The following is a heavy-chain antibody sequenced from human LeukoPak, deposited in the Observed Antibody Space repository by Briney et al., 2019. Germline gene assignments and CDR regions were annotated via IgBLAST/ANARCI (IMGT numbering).Heavy chain of an antibody. J-gene: IGHJ5*01. D-gene: IGHD6-13*01. CDR2: IYYSGST. CDR1: GGSISSYY. Sequence: SETLSLTCTVSGGSISSYYWSWIRQPPGKGLEWIGYIYYSGSTNYNPSLKSRVTISVDTSKNQFSLKLSSVTAADTAVYYCARDLSSSWYDYWGQGSLVTVPS. V-gene: IGHV4-59*01. CDR3: ARDLSSSWYDY.